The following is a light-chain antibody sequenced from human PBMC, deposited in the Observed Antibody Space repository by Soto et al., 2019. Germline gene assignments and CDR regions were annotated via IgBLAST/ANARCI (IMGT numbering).Light chain of an antibody. CDR2: DVS. CDR1: SSDVVGYNY. V-gene: IGLV2-14*03. J-gene: IGLJ1*01. CDR3: SSYTTSNTRQIV. Sequence: QSVLTQPASVSGSPGQSITISCTSTSSDVVGYNYVSWYQHHPGKAPKLIIYDVSNRPSGVSIRFSGSKSDNTASLTISGLQPEDEADYHCSSYTTSNTRQIVFGTGTKATVL.